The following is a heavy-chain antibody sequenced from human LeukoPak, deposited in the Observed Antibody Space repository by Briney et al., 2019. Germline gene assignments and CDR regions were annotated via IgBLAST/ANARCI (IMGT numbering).Heavy chain of an antibody. CDR2: INHSGST. D-gene: IGHD3-10*01. V-gene: IGHV4-34*01. CDR3: ARGVMRGYYGSGSYFGY. Sequence: SETLSLTCAVYGGSFSGYYWSWIRQPPGKGLEWIGEINHSGSTNYNPSLKSRVTISVDTSKNQFSLKLSSVTAAHTAVYYCARGVMRGYYGSGSYFGYWGQGTLVTVSS. CDR1: GGSFSGYY. J-gene: IGHJ4*02.